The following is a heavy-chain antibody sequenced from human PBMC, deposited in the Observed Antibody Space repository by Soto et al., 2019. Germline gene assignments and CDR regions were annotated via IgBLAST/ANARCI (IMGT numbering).Heavy chain of an antibody. V-gene: IGHV1-69*02. Sequence: GASVKVSCKASGGTFSSYTISWVRQAPGQGLEWMGRIIPILGIANYAQKFQGRVTITADKSTSTAYMELSSLRSEDTAVYYCASQISGGPEVWFDPWGQGTLVTVSS. CDR3: ASQISGGPEVWFDP. J-gene: IGHJ5*02. CDR2: IIPILGIA. CDR1: GGTFSSYT. D-gene: IGHD2-15*01.